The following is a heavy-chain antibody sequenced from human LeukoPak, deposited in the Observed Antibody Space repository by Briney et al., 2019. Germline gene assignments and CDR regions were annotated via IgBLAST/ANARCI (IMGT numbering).Heavy chain of an antibody. Sequence: GGSLRLSCAASGFSVGGSAMTWVRQAPGKWLEWVSVISGGGGSTYYADSVKGRFTISRDNSKNTLYLQMSSLRAEDTAVYYCAKDGYCSSTSCYAGDAFDIWGQGTMVTVSS. D-gene: IGHD2-2*03. CDR1: GFSVGGSA. V-gene: IGHV3-23*01. J-gene: IGHJ3*02. CDR3: AKDGYCSSTSCYAGDAFDI. CDR2: ISGGGGST.